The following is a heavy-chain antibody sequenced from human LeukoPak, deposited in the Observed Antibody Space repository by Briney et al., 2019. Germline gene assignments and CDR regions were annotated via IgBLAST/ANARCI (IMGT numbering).Heavy chain of an antibody. CDR1: GGSFSGYY. Sequence: SETLSLTCAVYGGSFSGYYWSWIRQPPGKGLEWIGEINHSGSTNYNPSLKSRVTISVDTSKNQFSLKLSSVTAADTAVYYCASTGSSRRKYYYYGMDVWGQGTTVTVSS. D-gene: IGHD6-6*01. CDR2: INHSGST. V-gene: IGHV4-34*01. J-gene: IGHJ6*02. CDR3: ASTGSSRRKYYYYGMDV.